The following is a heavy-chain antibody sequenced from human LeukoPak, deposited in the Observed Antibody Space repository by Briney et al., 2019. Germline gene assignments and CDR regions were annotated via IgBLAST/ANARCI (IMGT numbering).Heavy chain of an antibody. CDR2: INSDGSST. J-gene: IGHJ4*02. D-gene: IGHD3-10*01. Sequence: QSGGSLRLSCAASGFTFSSYWMHWVRQAPGKGLVWVSRINSDGSSTSYADSVKGRFTISRDNAKNTLYLQMNSLRAEDTAVYYCANYYGSGRENYWGQGTLVIVSS. CDR1: GFTFSSYW. CDR3: ANYYGSGRENY. V-gene: IGHV3-74*01.